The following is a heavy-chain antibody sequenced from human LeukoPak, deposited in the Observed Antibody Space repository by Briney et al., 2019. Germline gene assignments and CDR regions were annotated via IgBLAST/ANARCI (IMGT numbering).Heavy chain of an antibody. V-gene: IGHV3-15*01. D-gene: IGHD4-17*01. CDR1: GFTFSSYS. CDR3: TTSLTTVTTLPFDS. CDR2: IKSRSDGGTT. Sequence: GGSLRLSCAASGFTFSSYSMNWVRQAPGKGLEWVGRIKSRSDGGTTDYATPVKGRFTISRDDPKATVYLQMDSLKIEDTAVYYCTTSLTTVTTLPFDSWGQGTLVTVSS. J-gene: IGHJ4*02.